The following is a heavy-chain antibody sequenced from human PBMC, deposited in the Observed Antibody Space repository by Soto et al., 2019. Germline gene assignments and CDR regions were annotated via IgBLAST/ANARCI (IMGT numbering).Heavy chain of an antibody. CDR1: GFPFTSYG. CDR3: VGGQYYFDY. D-gene: IGHD3-10*01. V-gene: IGHV3-30*03. J-gene: IGHJ4*02. Sequence: ESGGGVVQPGRSLRLSCAAPGFPFTSYGMHWVREGPDKGLEWVAIISYDGSDKYYADSVKGRFTISRDNSKNTLYLQMNSLRPEDTALYYCVGGQYYFDYRGQGTLVIVSS. CDR2: ISYDGSDK.